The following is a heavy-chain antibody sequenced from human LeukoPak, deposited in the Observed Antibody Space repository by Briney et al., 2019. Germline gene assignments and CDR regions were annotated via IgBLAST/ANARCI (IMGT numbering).Heavy chain of an antibody. D-gene: IGHD6-13*01. CDR3: ARHAQYSSSWVYYYYYDGMDV. J-gene: IGHJ6*02. Sequence: SETLSLTCTVSGGSISSYYWSWIRQPPGKGLEWIGYIYYSGSTNYNPSLKSRVTISVDPSKNQFSLKLSSVTAADTAVYYCARHAQYSSSWVYYYYYDGMDVWGQGTTVTVSS. CDR1: GGSISSYY. CDR2: IYYSGST. V-gene: IGHV4-59*08.